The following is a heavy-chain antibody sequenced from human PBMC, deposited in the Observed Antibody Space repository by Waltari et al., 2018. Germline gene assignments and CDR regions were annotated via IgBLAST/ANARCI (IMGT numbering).Heavy chain of an antibody. Sequence: QVQLVQSGAEVKKPGSSVKVSCKASGGTFSSYAISWVRQAPGQGLEWMGGIIPILGIANYAQKFQGRVTITADKSTRTAYMELSSLRSEDTAVYYCARGWIAVAGYDAFDIWGQGTMVTVSS. CDR2: IIPILGIA. J-gene: IGHJ3*02. V-gene: IGHV1-69*10. CDR1: GGTFSSYA. CDR3: ARGWIAVAGYDAFDI. D-gene: IGHD6-19*01.